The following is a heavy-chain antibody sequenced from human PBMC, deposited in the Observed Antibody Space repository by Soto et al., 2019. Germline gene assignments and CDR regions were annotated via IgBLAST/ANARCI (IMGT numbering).Heavy chain of an antibody. CDR1: GFTFSSYA. D-gene: IGHD2-2*02. V-gene: IGHV3-23*01. J-gene: IGHJ6*03. Sequence: EVQLLESGGGLVQPGGSLRLSCAASGFTFSSYAMSWVRQAPGKGLEWVSAISGSGGSTYYADSVKGRFTISRDNSKNTRYLQMNSLRAEDTAVYYCAKDLGYCSSTSCYRVYYYYYYMDVWGKGTTVTVSS. CDR2: ISGSGGST. CDR3: AKDLGYCSSTSCYRVYYYYYYMDV.